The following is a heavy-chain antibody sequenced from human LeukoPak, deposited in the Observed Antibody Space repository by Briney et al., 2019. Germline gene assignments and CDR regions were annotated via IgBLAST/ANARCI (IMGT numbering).Heavy chain of an antibody. CDR3: ARDYHYDFWSGYTTTDY. V-gene: IGHV3-74*01. CDR2: IYSDGTNT. J-gene: IGHJ4*02. D-gene: IGHD3-3*01. CDR1: GFTFSNYW. Sequence: PGGSLRLSCAASGFTFSNYWMHWVRQPPGKGLVWVSRIYSDGTNTAYADSVKGRFTISRDNAKNTLYLQMNSLRAEDTAVYYCARDYHYDFWSGYTTTDYWGQGTLVTVSS.